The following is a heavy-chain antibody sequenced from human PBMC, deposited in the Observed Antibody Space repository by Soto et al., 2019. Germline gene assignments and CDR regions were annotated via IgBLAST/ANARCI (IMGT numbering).Heavy chain of an antibody. D-gene: IGHD3-3*01. CDR2: FYYSGST. V-gene: IGHV4-30-4*01. J-gene: IGHJ5*02. CDR3: ARATAYDFWSGSPHWFDP. CDR1: GGSISSGDYY. Sequence: QVQLQESGPGLVKPSQTLSLTCTVSGGSISSGDYYWSWIRQPPGKGLEWIGYFYYSGSTYYHPSLKSRVTISVDTSKNQFSLKLSSVTAADTAVYYCARATAYDFWSGSPHWFDPWGQGTLVTVSS.